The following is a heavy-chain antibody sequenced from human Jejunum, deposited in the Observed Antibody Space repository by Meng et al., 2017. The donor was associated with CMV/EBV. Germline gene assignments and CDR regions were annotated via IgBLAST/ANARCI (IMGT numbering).Heavy chain of an antibody. CDR2: INAYNGDT. CDR1: GYTFTNYG. J-gene: IGHJ4*02. D-gene: IGHD1-26*01. V-gene: IGHV1-18*01. Sequence: QAQLVQSGGEVKKPXXSVKVSCKASGYTFTNYGITWVRQAPGQGLEWMGWINAYNGDTNYAQTLQGRVTMTTDTSTSTAYMELRSLRSDDTAVYYCARVEVGITSGDYWGQGTLFSVSS. CDR3: ARVEVGITSGDY.